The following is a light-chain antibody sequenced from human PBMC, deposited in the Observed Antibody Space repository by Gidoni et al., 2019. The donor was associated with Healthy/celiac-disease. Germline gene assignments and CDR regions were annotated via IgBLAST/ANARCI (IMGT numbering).Light chain of an antibody. CDR2: GKN. J-gene: IGLJ2*01. CDR3: NSRDSSGNPPGVV. V-gene: IGLV3-19*01. Sequence: SSELTQDPAVSVALGQTVRITCQGDSLRSYYASWYQQKPGQAPVLVIYGKNNRPSGIPDRFSGSSSGNTASLTITGAQAEDEADYYCNSRDSSGNPPGVVFGGGTKLTVL. CDR1: SLRSYY.